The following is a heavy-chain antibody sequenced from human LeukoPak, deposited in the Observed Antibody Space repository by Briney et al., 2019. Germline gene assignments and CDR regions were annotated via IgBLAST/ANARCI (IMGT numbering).Heavy chain of an antibody. D-gene: IGHD6-13*01. CDR3: ARDLIAGDHGNFAY. CDR1: GFTFRSYW. Sequence: GGSLRLSCAASGFTFRSYWMYWVRQAPGGGLVWISRISGDGSSTTYTDSVKGRFTISRDNAKKTLYLQMNSLRAEDTAVYYCARDLIAGDHGNFAYWGQGTMVIVSS. J-gene: IGHJ4*02. V-gene: IGHV3-74*01. CDR2: ISGDGSST.